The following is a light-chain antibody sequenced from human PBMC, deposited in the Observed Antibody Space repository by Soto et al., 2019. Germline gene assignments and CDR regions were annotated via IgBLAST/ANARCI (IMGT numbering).Light chain of an antibody. Sequence: DIQMTQSPSSLSASVGDRVTITCQASHDIKNYLNWYQQKPGRAPKLLIYDASYLEIGVPSRFSGDGGATYFSLPISSLQPEDVATYYCQHYDNLPYTFGQGTKLEIK. CDR2: DAS. V-gene: IGKV1-33*01. CDR1: HDIKNY. CDR3: QHYDNLPYT. J-gene: IGKJ2*01.